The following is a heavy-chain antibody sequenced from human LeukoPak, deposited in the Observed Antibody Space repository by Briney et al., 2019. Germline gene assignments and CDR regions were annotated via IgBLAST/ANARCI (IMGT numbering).Heavy chain of an antibody. CDR1: GFTFSSYW. D-gene: IGHD1-26*01. Sequence: TGGSLRLSCAASGFTFSSYWMHWVRQAPGKGLVWVSRINSDGSSTSYADSVKGRFTISRDNAKNTLYLQMNSLRAEDTAVYYCARAPEEWELLPHGHFDYWGQGTLVTVSS. CDR3: ARAPEEWELLPHGHFDY. J-gene: IGHJ4*02. V-gene: IGHV3-74*01. CDR2: INSDGSST.